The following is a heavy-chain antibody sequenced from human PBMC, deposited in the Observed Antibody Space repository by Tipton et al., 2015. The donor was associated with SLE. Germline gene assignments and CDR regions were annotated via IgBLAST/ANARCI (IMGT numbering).Heavy chain of an antibody. J-gene: IGHJ4*02. CDR2: IHDSGSS. Sequence: TLSLTCAVNGESSSGYYWSWIRQSPGKALEWIGDIHDSGSSIYNPSLKSRVTISVDTSSNRFSLRLSSVTAADTAVYYCARPMGSYWGPGTLVTVPS. CDR3: ARPMGSY. CDR1: GESSSGYY. V-gene: IGHV4-34*01. D-gene: IGHD3-10*01.